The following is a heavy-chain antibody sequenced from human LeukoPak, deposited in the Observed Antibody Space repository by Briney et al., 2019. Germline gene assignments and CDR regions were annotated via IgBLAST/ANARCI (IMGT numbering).Heavy chain of an antibody. CDR2: IYSGGST. D-gene: IGHD2-2*01. J-gene: IGHJ4*02. V-gene: IGHV3-53*01. Sequence: PGGSLRRSCSASGFTVSSNYMSWVRQAPGKGLEWVSVIYSGGSTYYADSVKGRFTISRDNSKNTLYLQMNSLRAEDTAVYYCARVRGYCSSTSCFYYFDYWGQGTLVTVSS. CDR1: GFTVSSNY. CDR3: ARVRGYCSSTSCFYYFDY.